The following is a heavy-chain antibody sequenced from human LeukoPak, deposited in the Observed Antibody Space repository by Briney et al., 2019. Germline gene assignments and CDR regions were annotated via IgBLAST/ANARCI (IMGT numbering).Heavy chain of an antibody. V-gene: IGHV4-59*07. Sequence: PSDTLSLTCTLSVDSISGYYWSWIRQPTGKGLEWIGYIYDAGSTNFNPSLKSRVTISVDTSENQFSLKVSSVTAADTAVYYCVRSKIGTYGWFAAWGQGPLVTVAS. CDR3: VRSKIGTYGWFAA. J-gene: IGHJ5*02. CDR2: IYDAGST. CDR1: VDSISGYY. D-gene: IGHD4-17*01.